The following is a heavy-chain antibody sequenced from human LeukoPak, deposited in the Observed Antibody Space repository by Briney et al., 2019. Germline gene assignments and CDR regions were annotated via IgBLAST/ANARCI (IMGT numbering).Heavy chain of an antibody. J-gene: IGHJ4*02. CDR2: IRYDGSNK. CDR1: GFTFSSYG. V-gene: IGHV3-30*02. D-gene: IGHD3-16*02. Sequence: PGRSLRLSCAASGFTFSSYGMHWVRQAPGKGLEWVAFIRYDGSNKYYADSVKGRFTISRDNSKNTLYLQMNSLGAEDTAVYYCAKLPTNYDYVWGSYRYTEGYWGQGTLVTVSS. CDR3: AKLPTNYDYVWGSYRYTEGY.